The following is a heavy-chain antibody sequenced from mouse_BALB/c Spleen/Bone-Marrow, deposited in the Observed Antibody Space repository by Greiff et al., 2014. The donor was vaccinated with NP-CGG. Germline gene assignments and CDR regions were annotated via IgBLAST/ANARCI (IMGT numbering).Heavy chain of an antibody. V-gene: IGHV1S56*01. CDR2: IYPGNVNA. J-gene: IGHJ4*01. CDR3: ARWGTTVVDAMDC. D-gene: IGHD1-1*01. Sequence: VQLQQSGPELVKPGASVRISCKASGYTFTSYYIHWVKQRPGQGLEWIGWIYPGNVNAKYNEKFKGKATLTADESSSTAYMQLSSLTSEDSAVYFCARWGTTVVDAMDCWGQGTSVTVSS. CDR1: GYTFTSYY.